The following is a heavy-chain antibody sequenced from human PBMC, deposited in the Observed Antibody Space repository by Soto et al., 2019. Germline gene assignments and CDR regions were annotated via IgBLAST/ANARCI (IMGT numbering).Heavy chain of an antibody. CDR1: GFTFSSYW. J-gene: IGHJ4*02. CDR3: ARDDARPLGY. CDR2: IKPDGSEK. V-gene: IGHV3-7*01. D-gene: IGHD2-8*01. Sequence: EVQLVESGGGLVQPGGSLRLSCAASGFTFSSYWMSWVRQAPGKGLEWVANIKPDGSEKYYVDSVRGRFTISRDNVENSLNLQMNSLRAEDAALYYCARDDARPLGYWGQGTLVTVSS.